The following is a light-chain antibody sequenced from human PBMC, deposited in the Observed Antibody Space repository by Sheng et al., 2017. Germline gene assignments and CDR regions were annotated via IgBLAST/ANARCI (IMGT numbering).Light chain of an antibody. J-gene: IGKJ4*01. CDR1: RVISNF. CDR2: AAS. Sequence: DIRLTQSPSSLSASVGDRVTITCRASRVISNFLAWYQLKPGKAPKSLIYAASTLQYEVPSRFSGSGSGTYFSLTIDNLQPDDLATYYCQQYESYPHTFGGGTEGG. V-gene: IGKV1-16*01. CDR3: QQYESYPHT.